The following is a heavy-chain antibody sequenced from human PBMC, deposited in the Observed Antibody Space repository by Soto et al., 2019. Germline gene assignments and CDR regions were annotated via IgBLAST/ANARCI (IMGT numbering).Heavy chain of an antibody. CDR1: GYTFSNYG. CDR3: ARDPGFGFGYSYAFAMDV. CDR2: ISGYNGNT. D-gene: IGHD5-18*01. V-gene: IGHV1-18*01. Sequence: QVQLVQSGAEVKKPGASVTVSCKASGYTFSNYGISWVRQGPGRGLEWMGWISGYNGNTHYEEKVQDRIKMTTDTSTSTTYVELRSLRSDDTAVYFWARDPGFGFGYSYAFAMDVWGQGTTVTVPS. J-gene: IGHJ6*02.